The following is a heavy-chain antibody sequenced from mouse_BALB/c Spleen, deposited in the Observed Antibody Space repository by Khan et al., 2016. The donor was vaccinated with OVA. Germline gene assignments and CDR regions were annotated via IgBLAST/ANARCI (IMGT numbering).Heavy chain of an antibody. CDR2: IWGGGST. V-gene: IGHV2-6-5*01. CDR1: GFSLTDYG. J-gene: IGHJ4*01. Sequence: VQLVESGPGLVAPSQSLSITCTVSGFSLTDYGVSWIRQPPGKGLEWLGVIWGGGSTHYNSALTSRLSISKDNSKSQVFLKMNSLQTDDTAMYYCAKGVWSYYFALDYWGQGTSGTGSS. CDR3: AKGVWSYYFALDY. D-gene: IGHD2-10*02.